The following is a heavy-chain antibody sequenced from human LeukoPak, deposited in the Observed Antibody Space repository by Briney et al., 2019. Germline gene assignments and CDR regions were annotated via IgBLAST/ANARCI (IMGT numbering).Heavy chain of an antibody. CDR2: MYYSGTS. J-gene: IGHJ4*02. CDR1: GGSIRGYY. V-gene: IGHV4-59*08. D-gene: IGHD3-10*01. CDR3: ARHLRSFGDYNDVFYFDS. Sequence: SETLSLTCTVSGGSIRGYYWSWIRQPPGKGLEWIGYMYYSGTSNDNPSLKSRVTTSVDTSKNQFSLKLSSVPAADTAVYYCARHLRSFGDYNDVFYFDSWGQGTLVTVSS.